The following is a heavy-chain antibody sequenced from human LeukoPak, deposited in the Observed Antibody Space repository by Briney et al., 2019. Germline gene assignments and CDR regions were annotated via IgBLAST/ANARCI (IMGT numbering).Heavy chain of an antibody. Sequence: RSQTLSLTCALSGDSVSSNSAAWNWIRQSPSRGLEWLVMTYYRSKWYNDYAVSVESRITINPDTSKNQFSLQLNSVTPEDTAVYYCAREPGGAGYSGYDPFDYWGQGTLVTVSS. D-gene: IGHD5-12*01. CDR2: TYYRSKWYN. CDR1: GDSVSSNSAA. CDR3: AREPGGAGYSGYDPFDY. V-gene: IGHV6-1*01. J-gene: IGHJ4*02.